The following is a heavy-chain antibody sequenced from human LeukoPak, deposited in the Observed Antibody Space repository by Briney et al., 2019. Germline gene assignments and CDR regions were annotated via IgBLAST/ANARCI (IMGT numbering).Heavy chain of an antibody. CDR2: INHSGST. D-gene: IGHD3-10*01. CDR3: ARDQGPMVRGEFDY. V-gene: IGHV4-34*01. CDR1: GGSFSGYY. Sequence: SETLSLTCAVYGGSFSGYYWSWIRQPPGKGLEWIGEINHSGSTNYNPSLKSRVTISVDTSKNQFSLKLSSVTAADTAVYYCARDQGPMVRGEFDYWGQGTLVTVSS. J-gene: IGHJ4*02.